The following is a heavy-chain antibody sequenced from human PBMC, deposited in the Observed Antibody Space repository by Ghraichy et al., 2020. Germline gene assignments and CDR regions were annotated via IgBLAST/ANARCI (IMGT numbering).Heavy chain of an antibody. CDR1: GFTFSTLW. CDR2: INHNGREE. Sequence: GGSLRLSCAASGFTFSTLWMSWVRQAPGKGLEWVADINHNGREEYYLDSVKGRFTISRDNAKNSLYLQMNSLRAEDTAVYYCARDNWEVGSQFDYWGQGILVTVSS. D-gene: IGHD7-27*01. J-gene: IGHJ4*02. CDR3: ARDNWEVGSQFDY. V-gene: IGHV3-7*03.